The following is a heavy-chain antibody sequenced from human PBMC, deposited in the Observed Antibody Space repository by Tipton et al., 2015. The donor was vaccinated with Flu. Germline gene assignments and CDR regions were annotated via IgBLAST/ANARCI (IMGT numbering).Heavy chain of an antibody. V-gene: IGHV1-8*01. J-gene: IGHJ5*02. CDR3: ARYGVGEYQLLYHSGFDP. D-gene: IGHD2-2*02. CDR2: MNPNSGNT. CDR1: GYTFTSYD. Sequence: QSGPEVKKPGASVKVSCKASGYTFTSYDINWVRQATGQGLEWMGWMNPNSGNTGYAQKFQGRVTMTRNTSISTAYMELSSLRSEDTAVYYCARYGVGEYQLLYHSGFDPWGQGTLVTVSS.